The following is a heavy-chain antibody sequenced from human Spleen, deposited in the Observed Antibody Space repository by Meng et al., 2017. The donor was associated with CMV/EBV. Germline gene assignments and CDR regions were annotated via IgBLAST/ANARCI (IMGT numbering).Heavy chain of an antibody. CDR3: ARESGTTSYWFDP. CDR2: MNPNSGGT. V-gene: IGHV1-2*02. CDR1: GYTFTDYY. J-gene: IGHJ5*02. D-gene: IGHD1-7*01. Sequence: ASVKVSCKASGYTFTDYYLHWVRQAPGQGLEWVGWMNPNSGGTNSAQKFQGRVTMSRDTSIRTAYMELSRLRSDDTAVYYCARESGTTSYWFDPWGQGTLVTVSS.